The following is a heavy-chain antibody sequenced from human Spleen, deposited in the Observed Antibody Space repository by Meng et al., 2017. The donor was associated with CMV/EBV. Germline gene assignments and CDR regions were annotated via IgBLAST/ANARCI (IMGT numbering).Heavy chain of an antibody. CDR2: INHSGST. CDR1: SFSGYY. Sequence: SFSGYYWSWLRQPPGKGLEWIGEINHSGSTNYNPSLKSRVTISVDTSKNQFSLKLSSVTAADTAVYYCAGFTYCSSTSCYINWFDPWGQGTLVTVSS. CDR3: AGFTYCSSTSCYINWFDP. V-gene: IGHV4-34*01. D-gene: IGHD2-2*02. J-gene: IGHJ5*02.